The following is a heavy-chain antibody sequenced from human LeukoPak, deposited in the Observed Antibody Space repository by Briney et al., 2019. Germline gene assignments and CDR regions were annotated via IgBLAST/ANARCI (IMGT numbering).Heavy chain of an antibody. CDR3: ARDGTPIYSSGWVYMDV. CDR2: ITASGTLT. J-gene: IGHJ6*04. CDR1: GLSFSSYE. D-gene: IGHD6-25*01. Sequence: GGSLSLSCLASGLSFSSYEMTWVCQAAGQGLKGISYITASGTLTHYADSVKGRFTISRDNAKNSLFLQMISLRGEDTAVYYCARDGTPIYSSGWVYMDVWGKGTTVTISS. V-gene: IGHV3-48*03.